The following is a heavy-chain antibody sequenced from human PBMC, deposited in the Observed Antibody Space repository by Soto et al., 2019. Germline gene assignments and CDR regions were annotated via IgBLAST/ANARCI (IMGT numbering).Heavy chain of an antibody. J-gene: IGHJ6*02. CDR1: GGSISGYY. CDR2: IYSDGTT. Sequence: SETLSLTCTVSGGSISGYYWSWVRQPAGKGLEWVGRIYSDGTTNYSPSLKSRVTRSLDTSKDQFSLHLNSVTAADTAVYYCSRVGCSNSKCYTRGMDVWGQGTTVTVSS. D-gene: IGHD2-2*01. CDR3: SRVGCSNSKCYTRGMDV. V-gene: IGHV4-4*07.